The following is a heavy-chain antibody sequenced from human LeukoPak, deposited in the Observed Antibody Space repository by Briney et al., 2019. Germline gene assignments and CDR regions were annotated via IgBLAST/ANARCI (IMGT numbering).Heavy chain of an antibody. Sequence: SGTLSLTCAVSGGSISSSNWWSWVRQPPGQGLEWIGEIYHNGSTNYNPSLKSRVTISVDKSKNQFSLKLSSVTAADTAVYYCARRDTAMVDAFDIWGQGTMVTVSS. CDR3: ARRDTAMVDAFDI. J-gene: IGHJ3*02. CDR2: IYHNGST. V-gene: IGHV4-4*02. CDR1: GGSISSSNW. D-gene: IGHD5-18*01.